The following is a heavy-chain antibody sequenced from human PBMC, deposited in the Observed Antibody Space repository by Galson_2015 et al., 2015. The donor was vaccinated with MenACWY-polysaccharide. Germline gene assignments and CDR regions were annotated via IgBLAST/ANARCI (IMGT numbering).Heavy chain of an antibody. CDR2: IIPFLGTT. J-gene: IGHJ6*03. CDR3: GIVRHQFGPRSFSFYYYMDV. Sequence: SVKVSCKASGGTFSSYAFVWVRQAPGQGLEWMGRIIPFLGTTDSRQKLQGRVTLNADESTRTIHIELSSIMSEDTAVYYCGIVRHQFGPRSFSFYYYMDVWVKGTAVTVSS. CDR1: GGTFSSYA. D-gene: IGHD3/OR15-3a*01. V-gene: IGHV1-69*13.